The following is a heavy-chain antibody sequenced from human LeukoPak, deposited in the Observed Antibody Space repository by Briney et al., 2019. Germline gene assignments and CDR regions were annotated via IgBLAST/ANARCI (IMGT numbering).Heavy chain of an antibody. CDR1: GFTFGDYA. CDR2: IRSKAYGGTT. J-gene: IGHJ3*01. CDR3: GNTYGRPFDV. V-gene: IGHV3-49*04. D-gene: IGHD2-21*01. Sequence: GRSLRLSCTGSGFTFGDYAMSWVRQAPGKGLEWVGFIRSKAYGGTTEYAASVKGRFTISGDDSKSIAYLQMNSLKTEDTAVYYCGNTYGRPFDVWGQGTVVTVSS.